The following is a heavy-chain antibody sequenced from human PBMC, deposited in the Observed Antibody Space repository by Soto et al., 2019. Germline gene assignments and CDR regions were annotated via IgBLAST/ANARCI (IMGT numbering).Heavy chain of an antibody. CDR1: GYTFTSYD. J-gene: IGHJ5*02. CDR3: ARVLPPFDP. CDR2: INAGNGNT. V-gene: IGHV1-3*01. Sequence: GASVKVSCKASGYTFTSYDMHWVRQAPGQRLEWMGWINAGNGNTNYAQKLQGRVTMTTDTSTSTAYMELRSLRSDDTAVYYCARVLPPFDPWGQGTLVTVSS.